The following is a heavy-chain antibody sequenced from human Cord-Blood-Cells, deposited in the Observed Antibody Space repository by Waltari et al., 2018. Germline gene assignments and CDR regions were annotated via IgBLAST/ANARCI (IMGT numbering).Heavy chain of an antibody. D-gene: IGHD5-12*01. J-gene: IGHJ5*02. CDR1: SSSYY. CDR3: ARPNRDGYNYWFDP. Sequence: SSSYYWGWIRQPPGKGLEWLGSIYYSGSTYYNPSLKSRVTISVDTSKNQFSLKLSSVTAADTAVYYCARPNRDGYNYWFDPWGQGTLVTVSS. V-gene: IGHV4-39*07. CDR2: IYYSGST.